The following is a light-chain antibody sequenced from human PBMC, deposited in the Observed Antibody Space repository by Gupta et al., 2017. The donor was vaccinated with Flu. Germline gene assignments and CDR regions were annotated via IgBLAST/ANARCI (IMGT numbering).Light chain of an antibody. J-gene: IGLJ1*01. CDR1: TSDVGANNY. V-gene: IGLV2-14*01. CDR3: SSYRSSSTSFF. CDR2: GVN. Sequence: IAISCTGTTSDVGANNYVSWYQQHPGKAPKVMIYGVNNRPSGFSDRFSGSKSGNTASLTISGLQAEDEADYYCSSYRSSSTSFFFGTGTKVTVL.